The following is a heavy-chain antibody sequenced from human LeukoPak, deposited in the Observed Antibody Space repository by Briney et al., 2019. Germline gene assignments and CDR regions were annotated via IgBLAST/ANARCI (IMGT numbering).Heavy chain of an antibody. CDR3: AREGSGYEPSYDY. CDR2: IIPILGIA. D-gene: IGHD5-12*01. CDR1: GGTFSSYA. V-gene: IGHV1-69*04. Sequence: ASVKVSCKASGGTFSSYAISWVRQAPGQGLEWMGRIIPILGIANYAQKFQGRVTITADKSTSTAYMELSSLRSEDTAVYYCAREGSGYEPSYDYWGQGTQVTVSS. J-gene: IGHJ4*02.